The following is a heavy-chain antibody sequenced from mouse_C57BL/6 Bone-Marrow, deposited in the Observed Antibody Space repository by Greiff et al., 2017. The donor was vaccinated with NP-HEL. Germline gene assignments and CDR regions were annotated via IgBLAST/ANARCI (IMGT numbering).Heavy chain of an antibody. CDR1: GYAFTNYL. J-gene: IGHJ4*01. Sequence: QVQLKQSGAELVRPGTSVKVSCKASGYAFTNYLIEWVKQRPGQGLEWIGVINPGSGGTNYNEKFKGKATLTADKSSSTAYMQLSSLTSEDSAVYFCARERSGYAMDYWGQGTSVTVSS. V-gene: IGHV1-54*01. CDR2: INPGSGGT. D-gene: IGHD3-2*02. CDR3: ARERSGYAMDY.